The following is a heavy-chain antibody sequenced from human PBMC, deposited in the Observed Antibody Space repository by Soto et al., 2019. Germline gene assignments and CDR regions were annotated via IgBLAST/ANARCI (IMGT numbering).Heavy chain of an antibody. D-gene: IGHD4-17*01. V-gene: IGHV3-48*02. CDR2: ISQSGVTI. CDR3: VRGGTTVATIGDH. J-gene: IGHJ4*02. Sequence: VLLVESGGGLVQSGGSLRLSCAASTSTFSRYGMNWVRQAPGKGLEWISFISQSGVTIYYADSVRGRFTISRDHAKNSMFLQMNTLRDDDTAVYYGVRGGTTVATIGDHWGQGTLVTVSS. CDR1: TSTFSRYG.